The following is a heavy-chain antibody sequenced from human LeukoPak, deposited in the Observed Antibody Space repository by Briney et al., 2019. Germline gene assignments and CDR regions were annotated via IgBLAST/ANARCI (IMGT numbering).Heavy chain of an antibody. V-gene: IGHV3-30*03. Sequence: GGSLRLSCAASGFTFDSYGMHGVRQAAGKGVEWVAVISYDGNNKYYANSVKGRFTISRDNSKNTLYLPMNSLRAEDTAVYYCTRERDLSLYHFNYWGQGTLVTVSS. CDR3: TRERDLSLYHFNY. CDR2: ISYDGNNK. J-gene: IGHJ4*02. CDR1: GFTFDSYG.